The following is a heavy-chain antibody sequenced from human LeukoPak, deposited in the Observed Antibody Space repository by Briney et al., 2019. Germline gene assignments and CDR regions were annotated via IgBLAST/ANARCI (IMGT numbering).Heavy chain of an antibody. CDR1: GGTFSSYA. CDR3: ARDTYYYDSSGYYSGDTYYGMDV. CDR2: IIPIFGTA. V-gene: IGHV1-69*13. D-gene: IGHD3-22*01. Sequence: GASVKVSCKASGGTFSSYAISWVRQAPGQGLEWMGGIIPIFGTANYAQKFQGRVTITADESTSTAYMELSSLRSEDTAVYYCARDTYYYDSSGYYSGDTYYGMDVWGQGTTVTVSS. J-gene: IGHJ6*02.